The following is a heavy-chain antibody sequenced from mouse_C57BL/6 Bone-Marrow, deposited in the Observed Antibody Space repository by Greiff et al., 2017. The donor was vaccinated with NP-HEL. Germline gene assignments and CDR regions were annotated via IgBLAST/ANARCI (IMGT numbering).Heavy chain of an antibody. Sequence: VQLKESGPELVKPGASVKISCKASGYSFTGYYMNWVKQSPEKSLEWIGEINPSTGGTTYNQKFKAKATLTVDKSSSTAYMQLKSLTSEDSAVYYCARYYYGSSYGFDYWGQGTTLTVSS. CDR1: GYSFTGYY. J-gene: IGHJ2*01. V-gene: IGHV1-42*01. CDR3: ARYYYGSSYGFDY. CDR2: INPSTGGT. D-gene: IGHD1-1*01.